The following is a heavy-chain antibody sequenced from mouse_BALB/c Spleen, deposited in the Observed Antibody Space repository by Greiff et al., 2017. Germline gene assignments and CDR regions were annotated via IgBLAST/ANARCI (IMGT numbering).Heavy chain of an antibody. CDR2: IDPENGNT. J-gene: IGHJ2*01. CDR1: GFNIKDYY. V-gene: IGHV14-1*02. D-gene: IGHD1-1*01. Sequence: VQLQQSGAELVRPGALVKLSCKASGFNIKDYYMHWVKQRPEQGLEWIGWIDPENGNTISDPKFQGKASITADTSSNTAYLQLSSLTFEDTAVYYCARWDGSSHDWGQGTTRTVSA. CDR3: ARWDGSSHD.